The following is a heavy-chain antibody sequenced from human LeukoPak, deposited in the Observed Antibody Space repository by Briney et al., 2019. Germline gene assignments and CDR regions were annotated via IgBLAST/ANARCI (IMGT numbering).Heavy chain of an antibody. D-gene: IGHD3-22*01. CDR2: ISYDGSNK. CDR3: ARDGGESYYYDSSGPDY. CDR1: GFTFSSYG. V-gene: IGHV3-30*03. J-gene: IGHJ4*02. Sequence: GGSLRLSCAASGFTFSSYGMHWVRQAPGKGLEWVAVISYDGSNKYYADSVKGRFTISRDNSKNTLYLQMNSLRAEDTAVYYCARDGGESYYYDSSGPDYWGQGTLVTVSS.